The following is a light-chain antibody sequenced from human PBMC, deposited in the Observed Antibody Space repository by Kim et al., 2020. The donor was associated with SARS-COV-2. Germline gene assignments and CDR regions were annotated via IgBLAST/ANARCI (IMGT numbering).Light chain of an antibody. Sequence: HSLTVSCTGTISDVGGYNYVSWYQQHPGKAPKLMIYDVSKRPSGVPDRFSGSKSGNTASLTISGLQAEDEADYYCCSYAGSYGVVFGGGTQLTVL. V-gene: IGLV2-11*01. CDR1: ISDVGGYNY. CDR2: DVS. CDR3: CSYAGSYGVV. J-gene: IGLJ2*01.